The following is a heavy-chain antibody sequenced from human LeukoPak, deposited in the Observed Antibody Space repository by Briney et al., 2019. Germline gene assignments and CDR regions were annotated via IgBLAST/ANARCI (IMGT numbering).Heavy chain of an antibody. CDR1: GFTFSNAW. CDR2: ISSRGRNL. D-gene: IGHD1-1*01. Sequence: GGSLRLSCAASGFTFSNAWMSWVRQAPGKGLEWVSYISSRGRNLYYADSVRGRFTISRDNAKNSLFLHMNSLRAEDTAVYYCARDLFVTKYYFDQWGQGILVTVSS. CDR3: ARDLFVTKYYFDQ. V-gene: IGHV3-11*01. J-gene: IGHJ4*02.